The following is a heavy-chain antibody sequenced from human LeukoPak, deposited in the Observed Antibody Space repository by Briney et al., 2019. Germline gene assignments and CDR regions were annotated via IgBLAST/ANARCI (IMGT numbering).Heavy chain of an antibody. CDR1: GDSISSTSDY. CDR3: ARLYGNFQNYYDY. D-gene: IGHD1-7*01. J-gene: IGHJ4*02. V-gene: IGHV4-39*07. Sequence: SETLSLTCTVSGDSISSTSDYWGWIRQPPGKGLEWIGSIYYSGRTYYNPSLKSRVTISVDTSRNQFSLKLSSLTAADTAMFYCARLYGNFQNYYDYWGQGTLVAVSS. CDR2: IYYSGRT.